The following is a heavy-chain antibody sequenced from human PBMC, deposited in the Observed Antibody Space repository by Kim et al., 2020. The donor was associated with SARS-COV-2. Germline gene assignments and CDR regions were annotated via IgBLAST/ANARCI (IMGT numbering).Heavy chain of an antibody. CDR1: GGSISSYY. V-gene: IGHV4-59*01. Sequence: SETLSLTCTVSGGSISSYYWSWIRQPPGKGLEWIGYIYYSGSTNYNPSLKSRVTISVDTSKNQFSLKLSSVTAADTAVYYCARGSTVTYSNWFDPWGQGTLVTVSS. J-gene: IGHJ5*02. CDR3: ARGSTVTYSNWFDP. D-gene: IGHD4-17*01. CDR2: IYYSGST.